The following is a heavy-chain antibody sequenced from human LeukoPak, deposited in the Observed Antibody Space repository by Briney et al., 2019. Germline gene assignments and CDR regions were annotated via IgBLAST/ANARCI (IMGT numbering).Heavy chain of an antibody. V-gene: IGHV1-46*01. CDR1: GYSFTSYY. J-gene: IGHJ5*02. Sequence: GASVKVSCKASGYSFTSYYMHWVRQAPGQGLEWMGFINPSGSSAAYAHKFQGRLTMTRDMFTSTDYMELTSLTSDDTAVYYCARDNSVGETAWWFDPWGQGTLVTVSS. CDR3: ARDNSVGETAWWFDP. CDR2: INPSGSSA. D-gene: IGHD1-26*01.